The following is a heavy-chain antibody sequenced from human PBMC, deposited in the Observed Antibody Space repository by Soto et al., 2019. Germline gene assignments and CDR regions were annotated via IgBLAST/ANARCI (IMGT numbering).Heavy chain of an antibody. Sequence: GGSLRLSCTASGFTFGDYAMSWFRQAPGKGLEWVGFIRSKAYGGTTEYAASVKGRFTISRDDSKSIAYLQMNSLKTEDTAVYYCTRGVNDDFWSGPHYAFDIWGQGTMVTVSS. D-gene: IGHD3-3*01. CDR1: GFTFGDYA. CDR3: TRGVNDDFWSGPHYAFDI. CDR2: IRSKAYGGTT. V-gene: IGHV3-49*03. J-gene: IGHJ3*02.